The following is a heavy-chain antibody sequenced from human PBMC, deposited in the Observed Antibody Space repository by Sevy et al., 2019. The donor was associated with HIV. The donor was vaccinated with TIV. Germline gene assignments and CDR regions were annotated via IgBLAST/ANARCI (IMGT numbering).Heavy chain of an antibody. D-gene: IGHD3-22*01. CDR3: ARGGDFNDRSAKRDFDY. CDR1: GFTFSNYG. Sequence: GGSLRLSCAASGFTFSNYGMHWVRQAPGEGLKWVAVIWNDGSNKYYADSVKGRFTISRDNSKNTLYLQVNSLRVEDTAVYFCARGGDFNDRSAKRDFDYWGQGTLVTVSS. J-gene: IGHJ4*02. V-gene: IGHV3-33*01. CDR2: IWNDGSNK.